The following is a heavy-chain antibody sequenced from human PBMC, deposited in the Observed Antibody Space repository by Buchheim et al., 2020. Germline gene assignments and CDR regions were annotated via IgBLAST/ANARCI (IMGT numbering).Heavy chain of an antibody. CDR3: AKVGDSGYCTNGVCPYYFDY. V-gene: IGHV3-23*01. CDR2: ISGSGGST. CDR1: GFTFSSYA. D-gene: IGHD2-8*01. Sequence: EVQLLESGGGLVQPGGSLRLSCAASGFTFSSYAMSWVRQAPGKGLEWVSAISGSGGSTYYADSVKGRFTISRDNSKNTLYLQMNSLRAEDTAVYYCAKVGDSGYCTNGVCPYYFDYWGQGTL. J-gene: IGHJ4*02.